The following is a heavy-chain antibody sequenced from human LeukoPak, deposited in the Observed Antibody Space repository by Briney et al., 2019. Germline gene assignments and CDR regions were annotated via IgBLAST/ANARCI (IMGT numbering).Heavy chain of an antibody. D-gene: IGHD2-2*01. CDR3: ARDIVVVPAANQVVNWFDP. CDR1: GGSISSGSYY. Sequence: SETLSLTCTVSGGSISSGSYYWSWIRQPAGKGLEWIGRIYTSGSTNYNPSLKSRVTISVDTSKNQFSPKLSSVTAADTAVYYCARDIVVVPAANQVVNWFDPWGQGTLVTVSS. CDR2: IYTSGST. J-gene: IGHJ5*02. V-gene: IGHV4-61*02.